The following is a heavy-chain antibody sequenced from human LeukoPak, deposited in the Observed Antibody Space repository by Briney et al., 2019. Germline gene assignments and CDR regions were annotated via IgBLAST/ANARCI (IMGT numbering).Heavy chain of an antibody. CDR3: ARVKQHLANNWFDP. CDR2: IYYSGNT. V-gene: IGHV4-30-4*07. J-gene: IGHJ5*02. D-gene: IGHD6-13*01. Sequence: SETLSLTCAVSGGSISSGGYSWTWIRQPPGKGLEWIGYIYYSGNTYYNPSLKSRVTISVDTSKNHFSLKLSSVTAADTAVYYCARVKQHLANNWFDPWGQGTLVTVSS. CDR1: GGSISSGGYS.